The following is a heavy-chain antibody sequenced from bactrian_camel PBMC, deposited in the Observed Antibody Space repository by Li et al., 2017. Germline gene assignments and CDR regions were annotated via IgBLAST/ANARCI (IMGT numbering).Heavy chain of an antibody. Sequence: HVQLVESGGSSVQAGGSLRLSCAASGFTYSKSFFGWFRQAPGRERERIAGFDADDRSSYAESVEGRFTISKDTAKDTLYLQMNSLKPEDTAVYYCAGGIRERRSLGPGSAMSVMRCGQFNYWGQGTQVTVS. V-gene: IGHV3S9*01. CDR2: FDADDRS. J-gene: IGHJ4*01. CDR1: GFTYSKSF. CDR3: AGGIRERRSLGPGSAMSVMRCGQFNY. D-gene: IGHD1*01.